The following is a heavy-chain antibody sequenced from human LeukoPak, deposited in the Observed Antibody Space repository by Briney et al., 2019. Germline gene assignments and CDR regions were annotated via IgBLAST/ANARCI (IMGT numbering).Heavy chain of an antibody. D-gene: IGHD4-11*01. CDR2: ISSSGSTI. CDR1: GYSISSGYY. CDR3: ARAHPGDYSDFQFDY. Sequence: LSLTCTVSGYSISSGYYWGWIRQPPGKGLEWVSYISSSGSTIYYADSVKGRFTISRDDAKNSLYLQMNSLRAEDTAVYYCARAHPGDYSDFQFDYWGQGTLVTVSS. J-gene: IGHJ4*02. V-gene: IGHV3-11*04.